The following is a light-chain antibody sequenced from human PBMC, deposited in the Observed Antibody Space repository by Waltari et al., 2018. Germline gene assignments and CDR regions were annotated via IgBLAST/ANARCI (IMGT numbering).Light chain of an antibody. Sequence: EIVLTQSPCTLSLSPGERATLSCRASESVSSSHLAWYQQKPGQAPRLLIYAESYRATGIPDRFSGSGSGTDFTLTISRLEPEDFAVYYCQQFGSSPFTFGGGTKVEIK. J-gene: IGKJ4*01. CDR1: ESVSSSH. CDR3: QQFGSSPFT. CDR2: AES. V-gene: IGKV3-20*01.